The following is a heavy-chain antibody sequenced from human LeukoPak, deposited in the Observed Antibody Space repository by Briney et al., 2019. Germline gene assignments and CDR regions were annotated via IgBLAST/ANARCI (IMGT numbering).Heavy chain of an antibody. V-gene: IGHV1-18*04. CDR1: GYTFTGYY. CDR3: ARMRFLEWLSFAFDI. D-gene: IGHD3-3*01. CDR2: ISAYNGNT. J-gene: IGHJ3*02. Sequence: ASVKVSCKASGYTFTGYYMHWVRQAPGQGLEWMGWISAYNGNTNYAQKLQGRVTMTTDTSTSTAYMELRRLRSDDTAVYYCARMRFLEWLSFAFDIWVQGTMVTVSS.